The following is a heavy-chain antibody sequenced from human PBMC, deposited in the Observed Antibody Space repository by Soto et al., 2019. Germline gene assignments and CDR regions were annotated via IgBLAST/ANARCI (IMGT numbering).Heavy chain of an antibody. Sequence: QVQLVESGGGVVQPGRSLRLSCAASRFTFSSYAMHWVRQAPGKGLEWVAVISYDGSNKYYADSVKGRFTISRDNSKNTLYLQLNSLRAEDTPVYYCARDRDSGWDFDYWGQGTLVTVSS. V-gene: IGHV3-30-3*01. J-gene: IGHJ4*02. CDR3: ARDRDSGWDFDY. CDR2: ISYDGSNK. D-gene: IGHD6-19*01. CDR1: RFTFSSYA.